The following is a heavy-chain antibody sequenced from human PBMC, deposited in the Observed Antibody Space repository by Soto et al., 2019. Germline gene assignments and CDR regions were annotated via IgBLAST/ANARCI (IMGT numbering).Heavy chain of an antibody. CDR1: GLTFNDVW. V-gene: IGHV3-15*01. Sequence: DVQLVESGGGFVKPGGSLRLSCAASGLTFNDVWMSWVRQAPGKGLEWVGRIKTKAEGETTDYAAPVKGRFTISRDDSKTIVHLQMNNLKTGDTAVNYGTVRGGWLGPWGQGMLVTVSS. J-gene: IGHJ5*02. CDR3: TVRGGWLGP. D-gene: IGHD3-22*01. CDR2: IKTKAEGETT.